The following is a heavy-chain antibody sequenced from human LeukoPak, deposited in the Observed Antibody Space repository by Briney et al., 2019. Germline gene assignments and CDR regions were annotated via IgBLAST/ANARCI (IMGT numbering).Heavy chain of an antibody. J-gene: IGHJ4*02. V-gene: IGHV3-11*01. CDR2: ISSSGSTI. D-gene: IGHD6-19*01. Sequence: PGGSLRLSCAASGFTFSDYYMNWIRQAPGKGLEWVSYISSSGSTIYYADSVKGRFTISRDNAKNSLYLQMNSLRAEDTAVYYCARDHWIAVAGNGLLDYWGQGTLVTVSS. CDR3: ARDHWIAVAGNGLLDY. CDR1: GFTFSDYY.